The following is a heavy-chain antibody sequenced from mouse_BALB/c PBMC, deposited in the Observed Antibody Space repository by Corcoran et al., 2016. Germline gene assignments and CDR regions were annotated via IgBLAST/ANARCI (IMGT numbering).Heavy chain of an antibody. D-gene: IGHD1-1*01. Sequence: EVQLQQSGAELVRPGALVKLSCKASGFNIKDYYMHWVKQRPEQGLEWIGWIDPENGNTIYDPKFQGKASITADTSSNTAYLQLSSLTSEDTAVYYCAGRGFAYWGQGTLVTVSA. CDR3: AGRGFAY. J-gene: IGHJ3*01. CDR2: IDPENGNT. V-gene: IGHV14-1*02. CDR1: GFNIKDYY.